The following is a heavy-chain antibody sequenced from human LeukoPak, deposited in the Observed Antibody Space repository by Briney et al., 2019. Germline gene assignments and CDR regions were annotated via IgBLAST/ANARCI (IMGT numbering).Heavy chain of an antibody. D-gene: IGHD3-3*01. CDR3: ARGSRFGTFDY. CDR1: GGPFSGDY. Sequence: SETLSLTCAVYGGPFSGDYWTWIRQSPGKGLEWIGEINHSGSTNYNPSLKSRVTISVDTSKNQFSLKLSSVTAADTAVYYCARGSRFGTFDYWGQGTLVTVSS. V-gene: IGHV4-34*01. CDR2: INHSGST. J-gene: IGHJ4*02.